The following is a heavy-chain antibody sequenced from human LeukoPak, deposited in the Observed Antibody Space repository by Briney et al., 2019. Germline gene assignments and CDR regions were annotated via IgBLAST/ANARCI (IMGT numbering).Heavy chain of an antibody. J-gene: IGHJ4*02. CDR1: GLSISHYW. V-gene: IGHV3-7*03. D-gene: IGHD4-23*01. Sequence: GGSLRLSCVVSGLSISHYWMTWVRQTPGKGLEWVANINIGGSEKNYLDSVKGRFTISRDNAKNSLYLQMNNLRAEDTAVYFCARDYGGNPCWGQGTLVTVSS. CDR2: INIGGSEK. CDR3: ARDYGGNPC.